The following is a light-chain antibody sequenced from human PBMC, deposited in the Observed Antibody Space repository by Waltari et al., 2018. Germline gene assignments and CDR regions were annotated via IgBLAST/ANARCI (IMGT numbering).Light chain of an antibody. CDR2: DTS. V-gene: IGKV3-20*01. J-gene: IGKJ1*01. Sequence: EIVLTQSPGTLSLSPGERATLACRASQRVGRSLAWYQQKPGQAPRLLIYDTSRRATGIPDRFSGSGSGTDFSLTISRLEPEDFAVYYCQHYLRLPATFGQGTKVEI. CDR1: QRVGRS. CDR3: QHYLRLPAT.